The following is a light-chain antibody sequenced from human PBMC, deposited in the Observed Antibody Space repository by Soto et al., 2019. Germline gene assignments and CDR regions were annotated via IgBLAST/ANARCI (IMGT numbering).Light chain of an antibody. Sequence: EIVMTQAPLSLPVTAGEPPCISCSSNKSLLHNNEYNYLDWYLRKQGQSPQLLIYLAYNRSSGVPDRFSDSGSGTDFTLKINRVEAEEVGVYYCMQALQNLPFGQGTELAI. J-gene: IGKJ5*01. V-gene: IGKV2-28*01. CDR2: LAY. CDR3: MQALQNLP. CDR1: KSLLHNNEYNY.